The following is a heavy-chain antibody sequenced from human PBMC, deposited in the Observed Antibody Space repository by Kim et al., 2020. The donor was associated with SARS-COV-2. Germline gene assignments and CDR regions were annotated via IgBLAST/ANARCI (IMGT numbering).Heavy chain of an antibody. Sequence: SETLSLTCTVSGGSISSSSYYWGWIRQPPGKGLEWIGSIYYSGSTYYNPSLKSRVTISVDTSKNQFSLKLSSVTAADTAVYYCARQGTLWFGESVFDYWGQGTLVTVPS. CDR2: IYYSGST. J-gene: IGHJ4*02. D-gene: IGHD3-10*01. V-gene: IGHV4-39*01. CDR1: GGSISSSSYY. CDR3: ARQGTLWFGESVFDY.